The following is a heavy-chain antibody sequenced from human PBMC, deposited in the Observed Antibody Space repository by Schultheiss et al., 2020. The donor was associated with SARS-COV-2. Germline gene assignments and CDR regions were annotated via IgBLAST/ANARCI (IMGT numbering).Heavy chain of an antibody. CDR1: GFTVSSNY. D-gene: IGHD1-1*01. V-gene: IGHV3-21*01. CDR3: ARNAGRRYPFDY. J-gene: IGHJ4*02. Sequence: GGSLRLSCAASGFTVSSNYMSWVRQAPGKGLEWVSSISSSSSYIYYADSVKGRFTISRDNAKNSLYLQMNSLRAEDTAVYYCARNAGRRYPFDYWGQGTLVTVSS. CDR2: ISSSSSYI.